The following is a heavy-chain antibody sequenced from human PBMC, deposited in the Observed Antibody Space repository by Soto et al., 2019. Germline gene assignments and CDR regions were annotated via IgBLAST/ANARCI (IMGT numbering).Heavy chain of an antibody. J-gene: IGHJ4*02. CDR1: GYRFTDNY. CDR2: MNSNTGGT. Sequence: ASVKVSCKASGYRFTDNYIHWVRQAPGQGLEWMGWMNSNTGGTKYAQQFQDRVIMTRDTSISSAYMELRRLMPDDTAVYYCTRGSGSSWLDSWGQGALVTVSS. V-gene: IGHV1-2*02. CDR3: TRGSGSSWLDS. D-gene: IGHD6-13*01.